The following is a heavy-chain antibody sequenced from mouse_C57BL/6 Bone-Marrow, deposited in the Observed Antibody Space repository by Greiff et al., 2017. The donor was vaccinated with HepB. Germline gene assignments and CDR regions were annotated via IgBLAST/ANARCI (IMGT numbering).Heavy chain of an antibody. Sequence: VKLVESGAELARPGASVKLSCKASGYTFTSYGISWVKQRTGQGLEWIGEIYPRSGNTYYNEKFKGKATLTADKSSSTAYMELRSLTSEDSAVYFCARGHYGSSLFAYWGQGTLVTVSA. CDR1: GYTFTSYG. J-gene: IGHJ3*01. V-gene: IGHV1-81*01. CDR3: ARGHYGSSLFAY. D-gene: IGHD1-1*01. CDR2: IYPRSGNT.